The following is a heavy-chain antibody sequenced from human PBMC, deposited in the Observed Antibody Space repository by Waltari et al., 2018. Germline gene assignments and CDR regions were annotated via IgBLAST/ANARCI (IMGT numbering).Heavy chain of an antibody. J-gene: IGHJ3*02. Sequence: QITLKESGPTLVKPTQTLTLTCTFFGFSIATGGEAVGWIRQPPGKALEWLAIIDWTDEERYSPSLRSRLTITKDTSRNQVVLTVTNMDPVDTATYFCAHYKARDAFDIWGPGTMVTISS. CDR2: IDWTDEE. V-gene: IGHV2-5*01. CDR1: GFSIATGGEA. D-gene: IGHD1-20*01. CDR3: AHYKARDAFDI.